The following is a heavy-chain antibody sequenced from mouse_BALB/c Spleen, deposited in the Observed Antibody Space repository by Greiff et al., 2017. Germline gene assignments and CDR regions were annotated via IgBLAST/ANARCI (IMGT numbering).Heavy chain of an antibody. J-gene: IGHJ1*01. CDR1: GYSITSDYA. Sequence: DVKLQESGPGLVKPSQSLSLTCTVTGYSITSDYAWNWIRQFPGNKLEWMGYISYSGSTSYNPSLKSRISITRDTSKNQFFLQLNSVTTEDTATYYCARSELRRYFDVWGAGTTVTVSS. D-gene: IGHD2-4*01. CDR2: ISYSGST. V-gene: IGHV3-2*02. CDR3: ARSELRRYFDV.